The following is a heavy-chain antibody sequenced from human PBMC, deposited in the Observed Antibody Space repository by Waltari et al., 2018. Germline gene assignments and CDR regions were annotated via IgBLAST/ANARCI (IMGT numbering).Heavy chain of an antibody. CDR1: GYTFTSYL. CDR3: ARCRAAAGSSAFDS. D-gene: IGHD6-13*01. Sequence: EVQLVQSGAEIRKPGESLKIYCKASGYTFTSYLIAWVRQMPGKGLEWMGAIYPGDSDTRYSPSFQGQVSFAADKSSTTAYLQWSSLKASDTAMYYCARCRAAAGSSAFDSWGQGTLITVSS. V-gene: IGHV5-51*01. J-gene: IGHJ4*02. CDR2: IYPGDSDT.